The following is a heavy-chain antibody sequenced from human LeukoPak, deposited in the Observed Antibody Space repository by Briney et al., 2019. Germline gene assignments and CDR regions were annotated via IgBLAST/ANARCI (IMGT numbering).Heavy chain of an antibody. V-gene: IGHV1-2*02. CDR3: AKDLGSGSYQPSDY. J-gene: IGHJ4*02. CDR2: IDPNSGGT. Sequence: ASVKVSCKTSGYTFTGYYMHWVRQAPGQGLEWMGWIDPNSGGTNYAQRFQGRVTMTRDTSISTVYMVLSSLRSDDTAVYYCAKDLGSGSYQPSDYWGQGTLVTVSS. D-gene: IGHD1-26*01. CDR1: GYTFTGYY.